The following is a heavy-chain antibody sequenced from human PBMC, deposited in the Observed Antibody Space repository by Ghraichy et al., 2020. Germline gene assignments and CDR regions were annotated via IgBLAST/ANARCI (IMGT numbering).Heavy chain of an antibody. J-gene: IGHJ4*02. V-gene: IGHV4-34*01. CDR3: ARGRYCGGGGCYPRPSSFDS. CDR1: DGPFGGYY. Sequence: SETLSLTCSVSDGPFGGYYWSVIRQSPGQGLEWSGEIYPGGRATYNPSLESRATISVDTSGRHFSLTSRSVTADYTAMYYCARGRYCGGGGCYPRPSSFDSWGQGTLVTVSS. CDR2: IYPGGRA. D-gene: IGHD2-15*01.